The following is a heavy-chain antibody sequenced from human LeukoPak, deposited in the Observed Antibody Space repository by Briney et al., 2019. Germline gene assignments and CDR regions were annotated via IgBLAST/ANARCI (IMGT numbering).Heavy chain of an antibody. CDR3: AKGKVNLDY. CDR1: GFTFSSYE. Sequence: GGSLRLSCAASGFTFSSYEMNWVRQAPGKGLEWVSYISSSGSIIYYADSVKGRFTISRDNSKNTLYLQMNSLRAEDTAVYYCAKGKVNLDYWGQGTLVTVSS. V-gene: IGHV3-48*03. CDR2: ISSSGSII. D-gene: IGHD1-14*01. J-gene: IGHJ4*02.